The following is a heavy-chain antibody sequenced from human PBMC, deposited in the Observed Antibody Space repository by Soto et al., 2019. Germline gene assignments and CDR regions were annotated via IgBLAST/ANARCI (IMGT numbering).Heavy chain of an antibody. V-gene: IGHV3-64*01. CDR2: ITSSGGNT. D-gene: IGHD2-21*01. CDR1: EFTFSSYA. Sequence: EVQLVESGGGLVQPGGSLRLSCAASEFTFSSYAMHWVRQAPGKGLEYVSVITSSGGNTDYASSVKGRFTISRDNSKNTLYLQMGSLRAEDMAVYYCARRIPFGYGMDVWGQGTTVTVSS. CDR3: ARRIPFGYGMDV. J-gene: IGHJ6*02.